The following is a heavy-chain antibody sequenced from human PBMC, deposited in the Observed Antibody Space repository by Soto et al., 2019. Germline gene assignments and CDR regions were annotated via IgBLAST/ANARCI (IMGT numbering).Heavy chain of an antibody. CDR1: GGSISSGGYY. CDR3: ARDREPWNILGYYGMDV. Sequence: QVQLQESGPGLVKPSQTLSLTCTVSGGSISSGGYYWSWIRQHPGKGLEWIGYIYYSGSTYYNPSLKSRVTISVDTSKNQFSLKLSSVTAADTAVYYCARDREPWNILGYYGMDVWGQGTKVTVSS. D-gene: IGHD1-26*01. CDR2: IYYSGST. V-gene: IGHV4-31*03. J-gene: IGHJ6*02.